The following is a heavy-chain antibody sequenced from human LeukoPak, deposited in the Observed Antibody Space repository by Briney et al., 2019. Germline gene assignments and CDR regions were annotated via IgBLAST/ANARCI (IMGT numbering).Heavy chain of an antibody. V-gene: IGHV3-43*01. CDR1: GFTFDDYT. Sequence: GGSLRLSCAASGFTFDDYTMHWVRQAPGTGLEWVSLISWDGGSTYYADSVKGRFTISRDNSKNSLYLQMNSLRTEDTALYYCAKAKSTMIVVDYYFDYWGQGTLVTVSS. J-gene: IGHJ4*02. D-gene: IGHD3-22*01. CDR3: AKAKSTMIVVDYYFDY. CDR2: ISWDGGST.